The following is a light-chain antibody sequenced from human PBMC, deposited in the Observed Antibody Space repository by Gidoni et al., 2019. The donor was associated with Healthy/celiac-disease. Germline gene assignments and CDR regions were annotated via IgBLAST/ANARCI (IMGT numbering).Light chain of an antibody. CDR1: QSISSY. CDR3: QQSYNTLFT. CDR2: AAS. Sequence: IQMTQSPSSLSASVGDRVTITCRASQSISSYLNWYQQKPGKAPKLLIYAASSFESGVPTRFSGRGSGTDFTLTISSLQPEDFATYYCQQSYNTLFTFGPGTKVDIK. J-gene: IGKJ3*01. V-gene: IGKV1-39*01.